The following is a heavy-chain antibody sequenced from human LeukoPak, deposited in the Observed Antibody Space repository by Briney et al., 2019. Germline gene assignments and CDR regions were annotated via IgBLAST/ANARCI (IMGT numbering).Heavy chain of an antibody. V-gene: IGHV4-39*07. Sequence: SETLSLTCTVSGGSISSNAYYWGWIRQPPGKGLEWIGTIHYNGATYYNPSLKSRVTISVDTSKNQFSLKLSSVTAADTAVYYCARPDSSSWYFWFDPWGQGTLVTVSS. CDR3: ARPDSSSWYFWFDP. CDR1: GGSISSNAYY. J-gene: IGHJ5*02. D-gene: IGHD6-13*01. CDR2: IHYNGAT.